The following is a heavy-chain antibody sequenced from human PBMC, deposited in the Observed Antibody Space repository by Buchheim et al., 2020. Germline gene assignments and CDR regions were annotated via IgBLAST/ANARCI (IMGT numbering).Heavy chain of an antibody. Sequence: QVTLKESGPALVKPTQTLTLTCTFSGFSLSTSGMRVSWIRQPPGKALEWLARIDWDDDKFYSSSLKTRLTISKYTSKKQVVLTMSNMDAVDTATYYCARGIAVGYFQHWGQGTL. D-gene: IGHD6-19*01. V-gene: IGHV2-70*04. CDR1: GFSLSTSGMR. CDR2: IDWDDDK. J-gene: IGHJ1*01. CDR3: ARGIAVGYFQH.